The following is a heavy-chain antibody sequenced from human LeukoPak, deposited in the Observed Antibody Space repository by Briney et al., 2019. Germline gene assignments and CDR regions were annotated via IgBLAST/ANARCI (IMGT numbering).Heavy chain of an antibody. J-gene: IGHJ4*02. V-gene: IGHV3-33*01. Sequence: GGSLRLSCAASGFTFSSYGMHWVRQAPGKGLEWVAVIWYDGSNKYYADSVKGRFTISRDNSKNTLYLQMNSLRDEDTAVYYCARVGGATAVTMYFEYWGQGTLVTVSS. CDR1: GFTFSSYG. CDR3: ARVGGATAVTMYFEY. D-gene: IGHD1-26*01. CDR2: IWYDGSNK.